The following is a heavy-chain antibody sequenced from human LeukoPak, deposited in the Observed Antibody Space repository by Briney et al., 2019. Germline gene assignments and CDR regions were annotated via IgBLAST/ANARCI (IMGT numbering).Heavy chain of an antibody. V-gene: IGHV3-74*01. CDR1: GFXFSTHW. CDR3: ARGLVVAGRSTFDI. J-gene: IGHJ3*02. CDR2: IFSDGTGT. Sequence: PGGSLRLSCAASGFXFSTHWMHWVRQAQGKGLVWVARIFSDGTGTLYADSVKGRFTISRDNAENTLFLQMNSLRVEDTAVYYCARGLVVAGRSTFDIWGQGTMVTVSS. D-gene: IGHD6-19*01.